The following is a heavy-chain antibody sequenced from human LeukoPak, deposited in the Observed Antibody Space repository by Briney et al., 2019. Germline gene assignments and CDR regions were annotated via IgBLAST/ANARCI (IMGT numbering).Heavy chain of an antibody. Sequence: SETLSLTCAVYGGSLSYYYWSWIRQSPEKGLEWIGEINRSGGTNYNPSLKSRVTISVDTSKNQFSLKLSSVTAADTAVYYCARGGFYCGDDCYVDYWGQGTLVTVSS. V-gene: IGHV4-34*01. CDR3: ARGGFYCGDDCYVDY. CDR2: INRSGGT. CDR1: GGSLSYYY. J-gene: IGHJ4*02. D-gene: IGHD2-21*02.